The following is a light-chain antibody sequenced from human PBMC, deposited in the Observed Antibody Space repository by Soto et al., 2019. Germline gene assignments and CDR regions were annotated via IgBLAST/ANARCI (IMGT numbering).Light chain of an antibody. J-gene: IGLJ3*02. CDR2: YNSDSDN. CDR1: SGINVGAYR. CDR3: MIWHSNAWV. Sequence: QTVVTQPSSLSASPGASASLTCTLRSGINVGAYRIYWYQQKPGSPPQYLLRYNSDSDNQQGSGVPSRFSGSKDASANAGILLISGLQSDDEADYYCMIWHSNAWVFGGGTQLTVL. V-gene: IGLV5-45*03.